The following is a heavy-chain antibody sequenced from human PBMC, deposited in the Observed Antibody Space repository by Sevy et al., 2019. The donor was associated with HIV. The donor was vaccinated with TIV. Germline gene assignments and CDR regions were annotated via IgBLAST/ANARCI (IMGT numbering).Heavy chain of an antibody. CDR2: VSSNGNNK. J-gene: IGHJ4*02. D-gene: IGHD5-12*01. CDR1: GFTFSNYS. Sequence: GGCLRLSCAASGFTFSNYSMHWVRQAPDKGLEWVSLVSSNGNNKYYADSVKGRFTISRDKSKKMLYLQMNSLRAEDTAVYYCAKDDATLFTDGFDYWGQGTLVTVSS. CDR3: AKDDATLFTDGFDY. V-gene: IGHV3-30*18.